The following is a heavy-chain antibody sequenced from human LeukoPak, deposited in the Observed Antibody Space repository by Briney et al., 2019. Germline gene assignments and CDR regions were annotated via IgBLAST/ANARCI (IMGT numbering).Heavy chain of an antibody. D-gene: IGHD4-17*01. CDR3: TTNYTVMTS. J-gene: IGHJ5*02. V-gene: IGHV3-15*01. Sequence: GGSLRLSSAACGFTFCEALMTWVRQAPGKGLEWVGRVKRKIDGETTDLNAPVKGRFIISRDDSKSRFYLQMNSLKTEDTAVSYCTTNYTVMTSCGRGTLVTVSA. CDR1: GFTFCEAL. CDR2: VKRKIDGETT.